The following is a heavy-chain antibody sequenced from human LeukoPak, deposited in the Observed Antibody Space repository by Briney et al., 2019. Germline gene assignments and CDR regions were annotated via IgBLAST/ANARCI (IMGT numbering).Heavy chain of an antibody. Sequence: GGSLRLSCAASGFGFTAAWMSWVRQAPGKGPEWVGRIKSRGGGETTDYAAPVKGRFTISRDDSKNTLYLQMNSLKTEDTAVYYCTTDVSQYYDFWSGYAPFDYWGQGTLVTVSS. D-gene: IGHD3-3*01. J-gene: IGHJ4*02. V-gene: IGHV3-15*01. CDR1: GFGFTAAW. CDR2: IKSRGGGETT. CDR3: TTDVSQYYDFWSGYAPFDY.